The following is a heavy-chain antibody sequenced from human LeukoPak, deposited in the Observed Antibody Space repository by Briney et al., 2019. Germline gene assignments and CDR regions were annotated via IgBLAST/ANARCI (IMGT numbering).Heavy chain of an antibody. Sequence: SETLSLTCTVSGGSISSSSYYWGWIRQPPGKGLEWIGSIYYSGSTYYNPSLKSRVTISADTSKNQFSLKLSSVTAADTAVYYCAKHYDYGDYGWFDPWGQGTLVTVSS. V-gene: IGHV4-39*01. CDR1: GGSISSSSYY. D-gene: IGHD4-17*01. CDR3: AKHYDYGDYGWFDP. CDR2: IYYSGST. J-gene: IGHJ5*02.